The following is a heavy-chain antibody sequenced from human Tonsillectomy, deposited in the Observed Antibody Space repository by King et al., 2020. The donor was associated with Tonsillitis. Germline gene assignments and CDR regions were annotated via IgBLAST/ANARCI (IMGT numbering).Heavy chain of an antibody. V-gene: IGHV3-23*04. D-gene: IGHD3-10*01. J-gene: IGHJ6*02. CDR1: GFTFSSYA. CDR3: AKEMGGYYDSGSSTKVSLTVWGYYYGMDV. Sequence: VQLVESGGGLVQPGGSLRLSCIASGFTFSSYAMSWVRQAPGKGLEWVSGISGSGGSTYYADSVKGRFTISRDNSKNTLYLQMNSLRAEDTAVYYCAKEMGGYYDSGSSTKVSLTVWGYYYGMDVWGQGTTVTVSS. CDR2: ISGSGGST.